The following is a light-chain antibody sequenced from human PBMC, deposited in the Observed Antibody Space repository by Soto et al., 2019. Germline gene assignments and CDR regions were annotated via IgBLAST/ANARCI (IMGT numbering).Light chain of an antibody. CDR1: QSVLYNSNNKNY. V-gene: IGKV4-1*01. J-gene: IGKJ3*01. CDR3: QQYSNTPLFT. CDR2: LAS. Sequence: DIVMTQSPDSLAVSLGERATINCKSSQSVLYNSNNKNYLAWYQQKPGQPPKLLIYLASTRESGVPDRFSGSGSGTDFTFTISSLQAEDVAVYYCQQYSNTPLFTFGPGTKVEIK.